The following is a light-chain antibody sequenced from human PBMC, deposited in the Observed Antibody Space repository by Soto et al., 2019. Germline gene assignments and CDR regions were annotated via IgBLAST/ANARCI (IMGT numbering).Light chain of an antibody. V-gene: IGKV3-20*01. CDR1: QSVISGD. Sequence: EVVLTQSPGTLSLSPGERATLSCRASQSVISGDLAWYQQKPGQAPRLLLYRTSSRVTGVPDRFSGSGSGTDFSLTISRLEPEEFAVYSWQQYGNFTRTFGQGTKVEIK. J-gene: IGKJ1*01. CDR2: RTS. CDR3: QQYGNFTRT.